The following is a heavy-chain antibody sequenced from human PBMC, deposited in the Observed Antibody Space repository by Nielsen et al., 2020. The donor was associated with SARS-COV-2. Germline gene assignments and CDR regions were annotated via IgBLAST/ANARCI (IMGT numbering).Heavy chain of an antibody. Sequence: SLNISCPASGFTFSSYSMNWVRQAPGKGLEWVSAISGSGGSTYYADSVKGRFTISRDNSKNTLYLQMNSLRAEDTAVYYCAKPLSVFGVVITDYYYYGMDVWGQGTTVTVSS. J-gene: IGHJ6*02. D-gene: IGHD3-3*01. CDR2: ISGSGGST. CDR1: GFTFSSYS. V-gene: IGHV3-23*01. CDR3: AKPLSVFGVVITDYYYYGMDV.